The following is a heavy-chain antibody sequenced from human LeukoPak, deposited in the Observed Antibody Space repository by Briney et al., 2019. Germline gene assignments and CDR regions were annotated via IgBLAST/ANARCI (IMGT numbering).Heavy chain of an antibody. D-gene: IGHD3-10*01. J-gene: IGHJ4*02. CDR2: ISGSGGST. V-gene: IGHV3-23*01. Sequence: GGSLRLSCAASGFTFSSYAMSWVRQAPGKGLEWVSAISGSGGSTYYADSVKGRFTISRDNSKNTLYLQMNSLRAEDTAVYYCAKDRSGYYYGSGSPGDYWGQGTLVTVSS. CDR3: AKDRSGYYYGSGSPGDY. CDR1: GFTFSSYA.